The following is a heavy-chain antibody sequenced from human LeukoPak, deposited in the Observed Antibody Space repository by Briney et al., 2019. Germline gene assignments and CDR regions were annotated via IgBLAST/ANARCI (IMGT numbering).Heavy chain of an antibody. V-gene: IGHV3-9*01. CDR1: GFTFDDYA. CDR2: LSWNSGSI. Sequence: GGSLRLSCAASGFTFDDYAMHWVRQAPGKGLEWVSGLSWNSGSIGYADSVKGRFTISRDNAKNSLYLQMNSLRAEDTALYYCAKADWNDAYFDYWGQGTLVTVSS. CDR3: AKADWNDAYFDY. J-gene: IGHJ4*02. D-gene: IGHD1-1*01.